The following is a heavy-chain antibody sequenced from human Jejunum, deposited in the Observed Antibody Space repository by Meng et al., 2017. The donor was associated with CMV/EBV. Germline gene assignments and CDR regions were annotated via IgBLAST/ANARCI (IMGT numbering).Heavy chain of an antibody. V-gene: IGHV3-21*01. J-gene: IGHJ4*02. D-gene: IGHD2-8*01. CDR2: ISGSGTYI. CDR1: TFSSYG. CDR3: ARDKVELNGVVGSADH. Sequence: TFSSYGMTWVRRAPGKGLEWVSSISGSGTYIHYADSVRGRFTISRDNAQNSLYLQMNSLRGEDTAVYYCARDKVELNGVVGSADHWGQGTLVTVSS.